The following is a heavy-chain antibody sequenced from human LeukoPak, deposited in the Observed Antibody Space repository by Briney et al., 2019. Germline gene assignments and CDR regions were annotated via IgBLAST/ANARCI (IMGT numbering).Heavy chain of an antibody. CDR3: ARDYSSGWSPPRY. CDR2: ISSSSSYI. V-gene: IGHV3-21*01. J-gene: IGHJ4*02. Sequence: PGGSLRLSCAASGFTFSSYSMNWVRQAPGKGLEWVSSISSSSSYIYYADSVKGRFTISRDNAKNSLYLQMNSLRAEDTAVYYCARDYSSGWSPPRYWGQGTLVTVSS. D-gene: IGHD6-19*01. CDR1: GFTFSSYS.